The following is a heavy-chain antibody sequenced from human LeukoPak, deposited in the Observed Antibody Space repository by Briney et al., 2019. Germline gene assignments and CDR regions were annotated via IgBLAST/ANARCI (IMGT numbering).Heavy chain of an antibody. D-gene: IGHD3-22*01. CDR2: INPSGGST. Sequence: GASVKVSCKASGYTFTSYYMHWVRQAPGQGLEWMGIINPSGGSTSYAQKLQGRVTMTTDTSTSTAYMELRSLRSDDTAVYYCARELDYYDSSGYYYARFAFDIWGQGTMVTVSS. CDR3: ARELDYYDSSGYYYARFAFDI. CDR1: GYTFTSYY. V-gene: IGHV1-46*01. J-gene: IGHJ3*02.